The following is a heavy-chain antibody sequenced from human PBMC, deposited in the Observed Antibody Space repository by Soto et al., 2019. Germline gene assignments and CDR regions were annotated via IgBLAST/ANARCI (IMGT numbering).Heavy chain of an antibody. CDR3: ARDFDFDIDY. D-gene: IGHD3-9*01. CDR2: IYSKTGTI. J-gene: IGHJ4*02. V-gene: IGHV1-18*01. CDR1: GYIFNNFG. Sequence: QVQLVQSGAEVQNPGASVKVSCKTSGYIFNNFGITWVRQTPGLGLEWLGWIYSKTGTINFAQQFQGRVTMTTDTSTGTPYMELRGLTFDASAVYFCARDFDFDIDYWGQGTLVTVS.